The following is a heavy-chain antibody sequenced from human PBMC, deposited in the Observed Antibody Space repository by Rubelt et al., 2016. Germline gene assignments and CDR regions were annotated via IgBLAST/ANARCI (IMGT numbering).Heavy chain of an antibody. CDR1: GFTFNNYW. J-gene: IGHJ2*01. CDR3: ASAGATADSRWYFDL. V-gene: IGHV3-7*01. Sequence: EVQLVESGGGLVQPGGSLRLSCAASGFTFNNYWMGWVRQAPGKGLEWVANINQGGSGKNYVDSVKGRFTVSRDNAKKSLYLQRNSLRAEDTALYYCASAGATADSRWYFDLWGRGTLVTVSS. CDR2: INQGGSGK. D-gene: IGHD6-13*01.